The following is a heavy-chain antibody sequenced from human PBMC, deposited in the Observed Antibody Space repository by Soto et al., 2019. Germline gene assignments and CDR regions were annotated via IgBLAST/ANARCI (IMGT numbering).Heavy chain of an antibody. Sequence: SESLSLTCAVAGGSISSSNWWSWVRQPPGKGLEWIGEIYHSGSTNYNPSLKSRVTISVDRSKNQFSLKLSSVTAADTAEYYWAVIRLVVSIGDFDIWRQGKMVTVSS. CDR3: AVIRLVVSIGDFDI. CDR2: IYHSGST. J-gene: IGHJ3*02. D-gene: IGHD5-18*01. CDR1: GGSISSSNW. V-gene: IGHV4-4*02.